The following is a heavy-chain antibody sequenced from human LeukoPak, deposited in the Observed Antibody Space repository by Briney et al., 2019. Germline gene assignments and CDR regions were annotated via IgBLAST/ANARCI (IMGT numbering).Heavy chain of an antibody. V-gene: IGHV4-30-2*01. Sequence: SETLSLTCTVSGGSISSGGYSWSWIRQPPGKGLEWIGYIYHSGSTYYNPSLKSRVTISVDRSKNQFSLKLSSVTAADTAVYYCARGDTAMVFDYWGQGTLVTVSS. J-gene: IGHJ4*02. CDR1: GGSISSGGYS. D-gene: IGHD5-18*01. CDR2: IYHSGST. CDR3: ARGDTAMVFDY.